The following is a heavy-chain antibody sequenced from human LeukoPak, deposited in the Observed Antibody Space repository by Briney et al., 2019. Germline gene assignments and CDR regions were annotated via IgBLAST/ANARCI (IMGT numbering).Heavy chain of an antibody. V-gene: IGHV3-7*01. CDR3: ARSLGQWLTNFDY. Sequence: GGSLRLSCAASGFTFSSYWMSWVRQAPGKGLEWVANIKQDGSDKYYVDSVKGRFTISRDNAKNSLYLQMNSLRAEDTAVYYCARSLGQWLTNFDYWGQGTLVTVSS. D-gene: IGHD6-19*01. J-gene: IGHJ4*02. CDR1: GFTFSSYW. CDR2: IKQDGSDK.